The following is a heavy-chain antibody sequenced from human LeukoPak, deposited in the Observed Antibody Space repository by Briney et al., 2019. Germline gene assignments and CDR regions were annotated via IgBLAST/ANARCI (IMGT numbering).Heavy chain of an antibody. CDR1: GYTFTGYY. CDR2: INPNSGGT. Sequence: ASVKVSCKASGYTFTGYYMHWVRQAPGQGLEWMGWINPNSGGTNYAQKFQGRVTMTRDTSISTAYMELSRLRSDDTAVYYRARGGEDYYDSSGYCLDYWGQGTLVTVSS. D-gene: IGHD3-22*01. CDR3: ARGGEDYYDSSGYCLDY. J-gene: IGHJ4*02. V-gene: IGHV1-2*02.